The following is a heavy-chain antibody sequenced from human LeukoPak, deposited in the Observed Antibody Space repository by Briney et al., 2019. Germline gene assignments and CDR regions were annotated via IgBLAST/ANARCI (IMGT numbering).Heavy chain of an antibody. CDR3: GRQAQRGVVVIASGAFDI. Sequence: SETLSLTCTVSGGSISSSSYYWRWIRHPPGKGLEWIGSIYYSGITYYNPSLKCRVTISVATSKNQFSLKLSSVTAVDPAVNYWGRQAQRGVVVIASGAFDIWGQGTMVTVSS. D-gene: IGHD2-21*01. J-gene: IGHJ3*02. CDR1: GGSISSSSYY. CDR2: IYYSGIT. V-gene: IGHV4-39*01.